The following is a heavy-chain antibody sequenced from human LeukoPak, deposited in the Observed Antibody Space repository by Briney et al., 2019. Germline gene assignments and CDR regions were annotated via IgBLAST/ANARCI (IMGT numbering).Heavy chain of an antibody. D-gene: IGHD4-17*01. CDR2: INTDGSTT. J-gene: IGHJ4*02. V-gene: IGHV3-74*01. CDR3: AAVTTAD. CDR1: GFTFSCYW. Sequence: PGGSLRLSCAASGFTFSCYWMYWVRQAPGKGLVWVSRINTDGSTTNYADSVKGRFTISRDNAKNTLYLQMNSLRAEDTAVYYCAAVTTADWGPGTLVTVSS.